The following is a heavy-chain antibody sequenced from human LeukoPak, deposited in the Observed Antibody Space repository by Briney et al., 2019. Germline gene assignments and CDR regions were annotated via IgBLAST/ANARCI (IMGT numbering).Heavy chain of an antibody. CDR1: GFTFTYYW. Sequence: GESLLTSCKGSGFTFTYYWIAWLRQMPGKGLEWIGIIYPGDSYTRYSPSFQGHVTISDDKSISTAYLQWSSLKTAATAVFYCATHKPGEGRLDPWGQATMVTVSS. CDR2: IYPGDSYT. CDR3: ATHKPGEGRLDP. V-gene: IGHV5-51*01. D-gene: IGHD2-21*01. J-gene: IGHJ5*02.